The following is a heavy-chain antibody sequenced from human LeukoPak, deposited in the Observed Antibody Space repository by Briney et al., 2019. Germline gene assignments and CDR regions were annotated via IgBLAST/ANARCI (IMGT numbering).Heavy chain of an antibody. CDR2: INHSGST. D-gene: IGHD6-13*01. J-gene: IGHJ5*02. Sequence: SETLSLTCAVYGGSFSGYYWSWIRQPPGKGLEWIGEINHSGSTNYNPSLKSRVTISVDTSKNQFALKLSSVTAADTAVYYCANLPIAAAGTGSSWFDPWGQGTLVTVSS. CDR1: GGSFSGYY. CDR3: ANLPIAAAGTGSSWFDP. V-gene: IGHV4-34*01.